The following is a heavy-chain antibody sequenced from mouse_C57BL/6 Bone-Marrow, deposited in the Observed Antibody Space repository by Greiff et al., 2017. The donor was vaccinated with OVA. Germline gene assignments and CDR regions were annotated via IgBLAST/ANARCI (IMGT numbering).Heavy chain of an antibody. CDR1: GYSITSGYY. J-gene: IGHJ4*01. CDR2: ISYDGSN. Sequence: VQLMESGPGLVKPSQSLSLTCSVTGYSITSGYYWNWIRQFPGNKLEWMGYISYDGSNNYNPSLKNRISITRDTSKNQFFLKLNSVTTEDTATYYCARGDYHYYYAMDYWGQGTSVTVSS. CDR3: ARGDYHYYYAMDY. D-gene: IGHD5-5*01. V-gene: IGHV3-6*01.